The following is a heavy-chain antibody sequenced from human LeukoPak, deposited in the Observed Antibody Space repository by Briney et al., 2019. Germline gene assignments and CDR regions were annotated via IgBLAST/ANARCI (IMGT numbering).Heavy chain of an antibody. V-gene: IGHV3-43*02. Sequence: GGSLGLSCAASGFTFDDYAIHWVRRAPGRGLDWVSLISGDGDSTYYADSVKGRFTISRDNSKNSLYLQMNSLRTEDTALYYCAKGNERRAFDIWGQGTMVTVSS. CDR1: GFTFDDYA. J-gene: IGHJ3*02. D-gene: IGHD5-24*01. CDR2: ISGDGDST. CDR3: AKGNERRAFDI.